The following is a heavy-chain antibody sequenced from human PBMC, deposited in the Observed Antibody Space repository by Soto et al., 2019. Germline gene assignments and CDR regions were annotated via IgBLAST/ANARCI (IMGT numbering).Heavy chain of an antibody. V-gene: IGHV4-59*01. D-gene: IGHD3-10*01. CDR1: GGSISSYY. CDR2: IYYSGST. J-gene: IGHJ6*02. CDR3: GRRFGEFFGMDV. Sequence: SETLSLTCTVSGGSISSYYWSWIRQPPGKGLEWIGYIYYSGSTNYNPSLKSRVTISVDTSKNQFSLKLSSVTAADTAVYYCGRRFGEFFGMDVWGQGTTVTVSS.